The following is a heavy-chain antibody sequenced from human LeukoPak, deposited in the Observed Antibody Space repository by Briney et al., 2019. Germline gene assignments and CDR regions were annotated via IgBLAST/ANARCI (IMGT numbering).Heavy chain of an antibody. D-gene: IGHD5-12*01. CDR3: ARRGYSGYDKNGGAFDI. J-gene: IGHJ3*02. CDR1: GGTFRSYA. V-gene: IGHV1-69*05. Sequence: SVKVSCKASGGTFRSYAISWVRQAPGQGLEWMGRIIPIFGTANYAQKFQGRVTITTDESTSTAYMELSSLRSEDTAVYYCARRGYSGYDKNGGAFDIWGQGTMVTVSS. CDR2: IIPIFGTA.